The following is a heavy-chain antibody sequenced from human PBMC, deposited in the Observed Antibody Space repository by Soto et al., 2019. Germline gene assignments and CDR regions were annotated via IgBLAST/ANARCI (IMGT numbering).Heavy chain of an antibody. Sequence: ESGGVLVQPGGSLRLSCVASGFTFDSHWMHWVRQAPGEGLGWVSRIKTDGYAAAYADSVKGRFTISRDNTKTTVYLQMNSLRAEDTAVYFCVRESGVAADCWGQGTLVTVSS. J-gene: IGHJ4*02. D-gene: IGHD3-3*01. CDR3: VRESGVAADC. CDR2: IKTDGYAA. V-gene: IGHV3-74*01. CDR1: GFTFDSHW.